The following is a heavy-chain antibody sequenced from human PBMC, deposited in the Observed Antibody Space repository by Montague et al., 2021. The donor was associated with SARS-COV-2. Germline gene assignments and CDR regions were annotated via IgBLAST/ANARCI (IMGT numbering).Heavy chain of an antibody. J-gene: IGHJ4*02. D-gene: IGHD3-3*01. CDR3: ARATRITIFGVVNQFDY. CDR2: NYYSGST. V-gene: IGHV4-39*07. Sequence: SETRSLTCTVSGGSISSSSYYWGWIRQPPGKGLEWIGSNYYSGSTYYNPSLKSRVTISVDTSKNQFSLKLSSVTAADTAVYYCARATRITIFGVVNQFDYWGQGTLVTVSS. CDR1: GGSISSSSYY.